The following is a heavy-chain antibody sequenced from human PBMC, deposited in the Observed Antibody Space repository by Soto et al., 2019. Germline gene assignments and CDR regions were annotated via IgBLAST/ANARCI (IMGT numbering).Heavy chain of an antibody. J-gene: IGHJ4*02. V-gene: IGHV1-46*03. D-gene: IGHD2-15*01. CDR3: ARVVGYCSGGSCRFDY. CDR2: INPSGGST. Sequence: QVQLVQSGAEVEKPGASVKVSCKASGYTFTSYYMHWVRQAPGQGLEWMGIINPSGGSTSYAQKFQGRVTMTRDTSTSTVYMELSSLRSEDTAVYYCARVVGYCSGGSCRFDYWGQGTLVTVSS. CDR1: GYTFTSYY.